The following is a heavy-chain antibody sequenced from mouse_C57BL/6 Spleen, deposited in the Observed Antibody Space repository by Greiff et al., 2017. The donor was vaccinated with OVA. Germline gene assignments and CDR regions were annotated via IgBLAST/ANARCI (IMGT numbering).Heavy chain of an antibody. Sequence: EVQVVESGGGLVKPGGSLKLSCAASGFTFSDYGMHWVRQAPEKGLEWVAYISSGSSTIYYADTVKGRFTISRDNAKNTLLLQMTSLRSEDTAMYYCARLGRGAMDYWGQGTSVTVSS. J-gene: IGHJ4*01. V-gene: IGHV5-17*01. CDR1: GFTFSDYG. CDR2: ISSGSSTI. D-gene: IGHD4-1*01. CDR3: ARLGRGAMDY.